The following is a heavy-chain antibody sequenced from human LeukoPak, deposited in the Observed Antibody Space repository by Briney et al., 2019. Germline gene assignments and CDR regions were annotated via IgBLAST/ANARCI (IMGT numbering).Heavy chain of an antibody. CDR1: GFTVDSNY. Sequence: PGGSLRLSCAASGFTVDSNYLSWVRQAPGKGLEWVSTIYTGGNTYYAASVRGRFTISRDNSKNTLYLQMNSLRAEDTAVYYCANGPGSRNGGNSDYWGQGTLVTVSS. J-gene: IGHJ4*02. D-gene: IGHD4-23*01. V-gene: IGHV3-53*01. CDR3: ANGPGSRNGGNSDY. CDR2: IYTGGNT.